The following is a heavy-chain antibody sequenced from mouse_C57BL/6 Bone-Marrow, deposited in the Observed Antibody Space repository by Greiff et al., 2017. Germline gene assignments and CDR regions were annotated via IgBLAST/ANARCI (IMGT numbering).Heavy chain of an antibody. D-gene: IGHD1-1*01. CDR3: ARHAITTVVDY. Sequence: QVQLKQSGAELARPGASVKLSCKASGYTFTSYGISWVKQRTGQGLEWIGEIYPRSGNTYYNEKFKGKATLTADKSSSTASMELRSLTSEDSAVYFCARHAITTVVDYWGQGTTLTVSS. CDR1: GYTFTSYG. CDR2: IYPRSGNT. J-gene: IGHJ2*01. V-gene: IGHV1-81*01.